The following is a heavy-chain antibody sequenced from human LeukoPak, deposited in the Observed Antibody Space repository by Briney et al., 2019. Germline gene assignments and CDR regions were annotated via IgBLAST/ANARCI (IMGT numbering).Heavy chain of an antibody. J-gene: IGHJ6*02. Sequence: ASVTVSCKASGYTFTGYYMHWVRQAPGQGLEWMGWINPNSGGTNYAQRFQGRVTMTRDTYISTAYMELSRLRSDDTAVYYCARVGIAAAGGMDVWGQGTTVTVSS. CDR3: ARVGIAAAGGMDV. D-gene: IGHD6-13*01. V-gene: IGHV1-2*02. CDR2: INPNSGGT. CDR1: GYTFTGYY.